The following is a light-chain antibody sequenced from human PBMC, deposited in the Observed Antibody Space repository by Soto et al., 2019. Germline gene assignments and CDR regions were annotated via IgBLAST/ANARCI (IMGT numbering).Light chain of an antibody. CDR3: QQSSNWPPIT. V-gene: IGKV3-11*01. Sequence: EIVLTQSPATLSLSPGERAALSCRASQNVYRYLAWYQQKPGQAPRLLIYDAYHRAAGIPARFSGSGFGTDFTLTIRRLETEDAAVYYGQQSSNWPPITFGQGTRPEIK. J-gene: IGKJ5*01. CDR2: DAY. CDR1: QNVYRY.